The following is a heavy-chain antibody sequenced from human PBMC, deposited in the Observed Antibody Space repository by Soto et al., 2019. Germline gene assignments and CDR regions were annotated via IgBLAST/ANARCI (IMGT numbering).Heavy chain of an antibody. J-gene: IGHJ4*02. D-gene: IGHD5-18*01. CDR3: ARFPRGYSYGHFDY. Sequence: SVKVSCKASRGTFSSYAISWVRQAPGQGLEWMGGIIPIFGTTNFAQKFQGRVTITADESTSTASMELSSLRSEDAAVYYCARFPRGYSYGHFDYWGQGTLVTVSS. CDR2: IIPIFGTT. CDR1: RGTFSSYA. V-gene: IGHV1-69*13.